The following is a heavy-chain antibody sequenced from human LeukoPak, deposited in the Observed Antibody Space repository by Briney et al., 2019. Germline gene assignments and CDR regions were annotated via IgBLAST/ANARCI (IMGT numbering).Heavy chain of an antibody. J-gene: IGHJ4*02. CDR2: INPDSGGT. CDR3: ARDPSGCRGGSCSYYFDY. Sequence: ASVRGSCKASRYTFTGYYLHWVRQAPGQGLEWMGWINPDSGGTNYAQKFQGRVTMTRDTSISTAYMELSRLRSDDTAVYYCARDPSGCRGGSCSYYFDYWGQGTLVTVSS. CDR1: RYTFTGYY. D-gene: IGHD2-15*01. V-gene: IGHV1-2*02.